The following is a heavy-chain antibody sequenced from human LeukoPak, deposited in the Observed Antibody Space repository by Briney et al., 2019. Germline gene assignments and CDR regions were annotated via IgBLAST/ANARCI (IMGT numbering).Heavy chain of an antibody. CDR3: ARDLRSGWFSY. CDR1: GFTFSLFE. V-gene: IGHV3-48*03. J-gene: IGHJ4*02. Sequence: GGSLRLSCAASGFTFSLFEMNWVRQAPGKGLEWISYISSGVTTIHYADSVKGRFTISRDNAKNSIYLQMNSLRVEDTGVYYCARDLRSGWFSYWGQGALVIVSS. D-gene: IGHD6-19*01. CDR2: ISSGVTTI.